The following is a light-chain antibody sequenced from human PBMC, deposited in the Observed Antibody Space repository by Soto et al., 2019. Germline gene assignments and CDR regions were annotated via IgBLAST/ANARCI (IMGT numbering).Light chain of an antibody. CDR3: QQLNSYLPT. V-gene: IGKV1-9*01. CDR1: QGISSY. CDR2: AAS. Sequence: DIQLTQSPSFLSASVGDRVTITCRASQGISSYLAWYQQKPGKAPKLLIYAASTLQSGVPSRFSGSGSGTEFTLTISSLQTEDFATYYCQQLNSYLPTFGQGTRLEIK. J-gene: IGKJ5*01.